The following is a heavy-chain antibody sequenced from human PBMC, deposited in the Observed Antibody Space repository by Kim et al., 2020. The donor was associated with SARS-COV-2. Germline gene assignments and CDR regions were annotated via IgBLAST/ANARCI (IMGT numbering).Heavy chain of an antibody. Sequence: SVKVSCKASGGTFSSYAISWVRQAPGQGLEWMGGIIPIFGTANYAQKFQGRVTITADESTSTAYMELSSLRSEDTAVYYCAGGGYSSSWEYYYYGMDVWGQGTTVTVSS. D-gene: IGHD6-13*01. J-gene: IGHJ6*02. V-gene: IGHV1-69*13. CDR3: AGGGYSSSWEYYYYGMDV. CDR2: IIPIFGTA. CDR1: GGTFSSYA.